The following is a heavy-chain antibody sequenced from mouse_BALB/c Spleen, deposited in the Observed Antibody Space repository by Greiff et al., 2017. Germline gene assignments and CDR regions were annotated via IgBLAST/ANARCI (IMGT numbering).Heavy chain of an antibody. CDR3: ARLLDY. V-gene: IGHV14-1*02. Sequence: VQLQQSGAELVRPGALVKLSCKASGFNIKDYYMHWVKQRPEQGLEWIGWIDPENGNTIYDPKFQGKASITADKSSHTAYLQLSSLTSEDTAVYYCARLLDYWGQGTLVTVSA. CDR2: IDPENGNT. CDR1: GFNIKDYY. J-gene: IGHJ3*01.